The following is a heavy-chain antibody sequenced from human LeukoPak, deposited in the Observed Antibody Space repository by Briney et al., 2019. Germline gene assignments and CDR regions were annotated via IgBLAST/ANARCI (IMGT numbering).Heavy chain of an antibody. J-gene: IGHJ3*02. CDR2: IVVGSGNT. CDR3: AADHGTDAFDI. D-gene: IGHD1-1*01. Sequence: ASVKVSCKASGFTSTSSAMQWVRQARGQRLEWIGWIVVGSGNTNYAQKFQERVTITRDMSTSTAYMELSSLRSEDTAVYYCAADHGTDAFDIWGQGTMVTVSS. V-gene: IGHV1-58*02. CDR1: GFTSTSSA.